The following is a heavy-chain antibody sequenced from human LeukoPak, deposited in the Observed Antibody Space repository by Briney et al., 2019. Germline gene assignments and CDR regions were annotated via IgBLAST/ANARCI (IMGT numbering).Heavy chain of an antibody. V-gene: IGHV4-59*01. CDR1: GGSISSYY. D-gene: IGHD3-9*01. Sequence: SETLSLTCTVSGGSISSYYWSWIRQPPGKGLEGIGYIYYSGSTNYNPPLKSRVTISVDTSKNQFSLKLSSVTAADTAVYYCARTYYDILTGPNFDYWGQGTLVTVSS. J-gene: IGHJ4*02. CDR2: IYYSGST. CDR3: ARTYYDILTGPNFDY.